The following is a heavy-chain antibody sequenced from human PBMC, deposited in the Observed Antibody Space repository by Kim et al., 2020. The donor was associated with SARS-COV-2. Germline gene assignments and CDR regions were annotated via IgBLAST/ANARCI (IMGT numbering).Heavy chain of an antibody. CDR2: IYYSGST. V-gene: IGHV4-59*13. CDR3: ARKYCSGGSCYLDY. D-gene: IGHD2-15*01. Sequence: SETLSLTCTVSGGSISSYYWSWIRQPPGKGLEWIGYIYYSGSTNYNPSLKSRVTISVDTSKNQFSLKLSSVTAADTAVYYCARKYCSGGSCYLDYWGQGTLVTVSS. J-gene: IGHJ4*02. CDR1: GGSISSYY.